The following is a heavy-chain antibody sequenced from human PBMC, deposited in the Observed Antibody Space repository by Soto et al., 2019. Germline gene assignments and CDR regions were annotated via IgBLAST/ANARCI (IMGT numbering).Heavy chain of an antibody. CDR3: ARANSPSYCMDV. CDR2: VYPGDSDA. D-gene: IGHD1-1*01. Sequence: PGESLKISCKGSGCSFTTYWIACVRQKPGKGLEGIVLVYPGDSDARASPSFQGQVAFSVDKSITTAYLQWTNLKASDTAMYYCARANSPSYCMDVCGQGTMVTV. V-gene: IGHV5-51*01. J-gene: IGHJ6*02. CDR1: GCSFTTYW.